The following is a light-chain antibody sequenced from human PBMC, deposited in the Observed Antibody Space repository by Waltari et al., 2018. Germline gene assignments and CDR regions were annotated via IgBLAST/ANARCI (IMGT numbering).Light chain of an antibody. Sequence: SCRASQSVSRALAWYQQNPGHAPRLLIYGASNRATGIPDRFSGSGSGTDFSLIISRLEPEDFAVYYCQHYVSLPVTFGQGTKVEIK. CDR1: QSVSRA. CDR3: QHYVSLPVT. J-gene: IGKJ1*01. CDR2: GAS. V-gene: IGKV3-20*01.